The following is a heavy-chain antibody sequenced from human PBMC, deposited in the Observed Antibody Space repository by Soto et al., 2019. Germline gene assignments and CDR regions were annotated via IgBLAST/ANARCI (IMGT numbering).Heavy chain of an antibody. V-gene: IGHV3-33*01. CDR1: GFTFSSYG. Sequence: QVQLVESGGGVVQPGRSLRLSCAASGFTFSSYGMQWVRQAPGKGLEWVAVIWYDGSNKYYADSVKGRFTISRDNSKNTLYLQMNSLRAEDTAVYYCARDRDGSMDVWGQGTTVTVSS. CDR2: IWYDGSNK. D-gene: IGHD3-10*01. CDR3: ARDRDGSMDV. J-gene: IGHJ6*02.